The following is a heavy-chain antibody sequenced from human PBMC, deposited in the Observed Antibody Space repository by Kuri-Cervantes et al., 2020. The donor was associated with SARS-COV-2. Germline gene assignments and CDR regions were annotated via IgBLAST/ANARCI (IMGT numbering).Heavy chain of an antibody. CDR2: IGTAGDP. CDR3: AAEEVGLDYGMGRGPGVWFDP. Sequence: GESLKISCAASGFTFSSYDMHWVRQATGKGLEWVSAIGTAGDPYYPGSVKGRFTISRENAKNSLYLQMNSLRAGDTAVYYCAAEEVGLDYGMGRGPGVWFDPWGQGTLVTVSS. CDR1: GFTFSSYD. D-gene: IGHD4-17*01. V-gene: IGHV3-13*05. J-gene: IGHJ5*02.